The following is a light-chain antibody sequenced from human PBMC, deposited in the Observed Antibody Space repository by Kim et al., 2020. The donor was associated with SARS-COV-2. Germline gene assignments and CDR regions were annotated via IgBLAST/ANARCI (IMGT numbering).Light chain of an antibody. V-gene: IGLV6-57*04. CDR2: EDN. CDR3: QSYDSSNQGV. CDR1: SGSIASNY. Sequence: NFMLTQPHSVSESPGKTVTISCNRSSGSIASNYVQWYQQRPGSAPTTVIYEDNQRPPGVPDRFSGSIDSSSNSASLTISGLKTEDEADYYCQSYDSSNQGVFGGGTQLTVL. J-gene: IGLJ3*02.